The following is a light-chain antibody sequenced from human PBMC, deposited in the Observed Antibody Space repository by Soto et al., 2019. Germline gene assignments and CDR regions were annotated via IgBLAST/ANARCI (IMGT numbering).Light chain of an antibody. CDR2: DVS. V-gene: IGLV2-14*01. CDR3: SSYTSRIPAV. Sequence: QSALTQPASVSGSPGQSITISCTGTSSDVGGYNYVSWYQQHPGKAPKLMIYDVSNRPSGVSDRFSGSKSGNTASLTISGLQAEDEADYYCSSYTSRIPAVFGGGTKVTVL. CDR1: SSDVGGYNY. J-gene: IGLJ2*01.